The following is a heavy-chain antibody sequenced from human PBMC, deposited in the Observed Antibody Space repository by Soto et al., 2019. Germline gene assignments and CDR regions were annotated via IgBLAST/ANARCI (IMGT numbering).Heavy chain of an antibody. J-gene: IGHJ4*01. Sequence: QVQLVQSGAEVKKPGSSVKVSCKASGGTFSSYAISWVRQAPGQGLEWMGGIIPIFGTANYAQKFQGRVTINTDQRARTADIERSSLRSEDTAVYYCDCGTIFGVVLSQSSARRPKCRFDYWGQGTLVTVSS. V-gene: IGHV1-69*01. CDR1: GGTFSSYA. D-gene: IGHD3-3*01. CDR2: IIPIFGTA. CDR3: DCGTIFGVVLSQSSARRPKCRFDY.